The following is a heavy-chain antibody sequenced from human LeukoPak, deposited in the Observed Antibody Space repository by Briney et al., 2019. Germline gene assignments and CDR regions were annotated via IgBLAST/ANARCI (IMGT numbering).Heavy chain of an antibody. CDR3: ARGAHLPYGSGSYYPWWFDP. CDR1: GFTFSSYD. Sequence: GGSLRLSCAASGFTFSSYDMHWVRQATGRGLEWVSAIGTAGDTYYPGSVKGRFTISRENAKNSLYLQMNSLRAGDTAVYYCARGAHLPYGSGSYYPWWFDPWGQGTLVTVSS. J-gene: IGHJ5*02. D-gene: IGHD3-10*01. CDR2: IGTAGDT. V-gene: IGHV3-13*01.